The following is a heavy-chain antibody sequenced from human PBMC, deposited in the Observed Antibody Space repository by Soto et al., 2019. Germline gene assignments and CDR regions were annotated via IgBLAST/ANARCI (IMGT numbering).Heavy chain of an antibody. V-gene: IGHV1-69*02. D-gene: IGHD6-13*01. J-gene: IGHJ4*01. CDR1: GRLFISYS. Sequence: GASVKVSCKASGRLFISYSISWVRQAPGQGLEWMGRIIPSIGLAKYAQKFQGRVTITGDKSTSTAYMELSSLRSEDTAVYYCARSNSWYVFDYWGHGTLVTVSS. CDR2: IIPSIGLA. CDR3: ARSNSWYVFDY.